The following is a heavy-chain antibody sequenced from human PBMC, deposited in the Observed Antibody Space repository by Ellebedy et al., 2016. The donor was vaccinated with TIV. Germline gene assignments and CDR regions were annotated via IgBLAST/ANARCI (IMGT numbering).Heavy chain of an antibody. D-gene: IGHD3-22*01. V-gene: IGHV3-23*01. CDR2: ISGGATAT. CDR3: AKMVSRYYESSGYYPDY. J-gene: IGHJ4*02. Sequence: GESLKISXAASESSFRIYWMTWVRQAPGKGLEWASSISGGATATYYVDSVKGRFTISRDNSKNTLSLQMNSLRVEDTAVYYCAKMVSRYYESSGYYPDYWGQGSLVIVSS. CDR1: ESSFRIYW.